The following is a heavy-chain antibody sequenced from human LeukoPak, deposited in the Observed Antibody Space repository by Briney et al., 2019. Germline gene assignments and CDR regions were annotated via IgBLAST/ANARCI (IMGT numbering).Heavy chain of an antibody. CDR3: ARAGGRSVGYYYGSGSYYANAGYYYGMDV. V-gene: IGHV4-34*01. D-gene: IGHD3-10*01. Sequence: SETLSLTCAVYGGSFSGYYWSWIRQPPGKGLEWIGEINHSGSTNYNPSLKSRVTISVDTSKNQFSLKLSSVTAADTAVYYCARAGGRSVGYYYGSGSYYANAGYYYGMDVWAKGPRSPSP. CDR1: GGSFSGYY. CDR2: INHSGST. J-gene: IGHJ6*02.